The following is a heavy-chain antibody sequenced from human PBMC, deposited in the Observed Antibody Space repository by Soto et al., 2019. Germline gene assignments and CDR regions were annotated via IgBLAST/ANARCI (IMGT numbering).Heavy chain of an antibody. CDR2: IYYSGST. CDR3: ARSPSYYYFRSDSYTPDVFDM. D-gene: IGHD3-3*01. CDR1: GGSITSYY. J-gene: IGHJ3*02. Sequence: QVQLKESGPGLVKPSETLSLTCSVSGGSITSYYWRWIRQPPGKGLELIGYIYYSGSTKYHPSLTSRVTISVYTSNLHISLKLSSVSAADTAVYYCARSPSYYYFRSDSYTPDVFDMWGQGTMVTVSS. V-gene: IGHV4-59*01.